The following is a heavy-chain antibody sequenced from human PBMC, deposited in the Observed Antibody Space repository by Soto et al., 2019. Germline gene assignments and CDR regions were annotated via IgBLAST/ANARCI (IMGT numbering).Heavy chain of an antibody. D-gene: IGHD3-10*01. J-gene: IGHJ4*02. CDR2: VDPNDSFA. Sequence: GGSLKISCQAFEYSFRIYWISCVRQKPGGGLEWMGRVDPNDSFATYSPSFEGHVSISVDKSTNIVYLQWRSLRASDTATYYCARHQSGSGNSNFDFWGQGTPVTVSS. CDR3: ARHQSGSGNSNFDF. V-gene: IGHV5-10-1*01. CDR1: EYSFRIYW.